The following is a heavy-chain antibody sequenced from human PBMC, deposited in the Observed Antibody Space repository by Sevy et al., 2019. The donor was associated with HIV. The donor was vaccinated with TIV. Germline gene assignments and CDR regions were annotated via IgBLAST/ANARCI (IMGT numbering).Heavy chain of an antibody. J-gene: IGHJ3*02. D-gene: IGHD2-2*02. Sequence: GGSLRLSCAASGFTFSSYSMNWVRQAPGKGLEWVSSISGISNYIYYADSMKGRFTGSRDNARNSLYLQMNSLSAEDTAVYYCARNNCSITNCYMGDVFDIWGQGTMVTVSS. CDR2: ISGISNYI. CDR1: GFTFSSYS. CDR3: ARNNCSITNCYMGDVFDI. V-gene: IGHV3-21*01.